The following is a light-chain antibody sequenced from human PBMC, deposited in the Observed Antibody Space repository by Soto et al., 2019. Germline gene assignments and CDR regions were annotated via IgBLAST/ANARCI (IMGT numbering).Light chain of an antibody. V-gene: IGLV2-14*03. CDR3: SSYTRSRTRV. CDR2: DVT. Sequence: QSALTQPASVSGSPGQSITISCTGTSSDVGAYDYVSWYQQHPGKAPKLMIYDVTNRPSRISNRFSGSKSGNTASLTISGLQAGDEADYYCSSYTRSRTRVFGTGTKLTVL. J-gene: IGLJ1*01. CDR1: SSDVGAYDY.